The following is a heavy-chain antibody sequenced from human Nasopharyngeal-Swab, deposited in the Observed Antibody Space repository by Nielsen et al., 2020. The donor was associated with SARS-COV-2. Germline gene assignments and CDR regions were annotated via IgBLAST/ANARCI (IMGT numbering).Heavy chain of an antibody. J-gene: IGHJ4*02. CDR3: ASSVAGTTSSDY. D-gene: IGHD6-19*01. V-gene: IGHV3-74*01. CDR1: GFTFSSYW. CDR2: INSDGSST. Sequence: GESLKIACAASGFTFSSYWMHWVRQAPGKGLVWVSRINSDGSSTSYADSVKGRFTISRDNAKNTLYLQMNSLRAEDTAVYYCASSVAGTTSSDYWGQGTLVTVSS.